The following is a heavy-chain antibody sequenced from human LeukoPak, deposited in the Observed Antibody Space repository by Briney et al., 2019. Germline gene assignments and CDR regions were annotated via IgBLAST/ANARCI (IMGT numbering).Heavy chain of an antibody. CDR1: GDTFSSYA. J-gene: IGHJ4*02. V-gene: IGHV1-69*13. CDR2: IIPIFGTA. CDR3: ARHRGIAVEFDY. D-gene: IGHD6-19*01. Sequence: SVKVSCKASGDTFSSYAISWVRQAPGQGLEWMGGIIPIFGTANYAQKFQGRVTVTADESTSTAYMELSSLRSEDTAVYYCARHRGIAVEFDYWGQGTLVTVSS.